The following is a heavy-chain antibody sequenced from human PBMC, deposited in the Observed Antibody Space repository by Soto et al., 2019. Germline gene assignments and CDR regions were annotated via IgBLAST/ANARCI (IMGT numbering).Heavy chain of an antibody. Sequence: GGSLRLSCAASDFTFSNYAMSWVRQAPGTGLEWVSSIGGSGDNTFYADSVRGRFTISRDNSKNTLYLQMNSLRAEDTALYYCASSPGINRNFDFWGQGTQVTVSS. V-gene: IGHV3-23*01. J-gene: IGHJ4*02. CDR1: DFTFSNYA. CDR2: IGGSGDNT. D-gene: IGHD3-16*02. CDR3: ASSPGINRNFDF.